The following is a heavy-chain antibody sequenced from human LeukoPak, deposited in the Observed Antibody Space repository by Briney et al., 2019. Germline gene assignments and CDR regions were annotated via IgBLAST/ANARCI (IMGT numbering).Heavy chain of an antibody. CDR1: GFTFGDYW. CDR2: MKQDGSDK. Sequence: PGGSLRLTCAASGFTFGDYWMNWVRQAPGKGLEWVANMKQDGSDKAYVDSVRGRFTTSRDNAKNSLYLQMNSLRAEDTAVYYCAKVRDRRDGYNFYFYYYMDVWGKGTTVTVSS. V-gene: IGHV3-7*01. D-gene: IGHD5-24*01. CDR3: AKVRDRRDGYNFYFYYYMDV. J-gene: IGHJ6*03.